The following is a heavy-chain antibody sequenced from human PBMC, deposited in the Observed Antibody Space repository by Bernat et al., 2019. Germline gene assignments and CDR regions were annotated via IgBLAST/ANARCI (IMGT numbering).Heavy chain of an antibody. CDR3: VRDAGYCSGGSCYNLFDS. CDR1: GSTFSDHY. J-gene: IGHJ4*02. Sequence: EVQLVESGGGLVQPGGSLRLSCAASGSTFSDHYMDWVRQAPGKGLEWISRIRNKPNSYTTEYAASVKGRFTISRDDSKNSLYLQMNSLKIEDTAVYYCVRDAGYCSGGSCYNLFDSWGQGTLVTVSS. D-gene: IGHD2-15*01. CDR2: IRNKPNSYTT. V-gene: IGHV3-72*01.